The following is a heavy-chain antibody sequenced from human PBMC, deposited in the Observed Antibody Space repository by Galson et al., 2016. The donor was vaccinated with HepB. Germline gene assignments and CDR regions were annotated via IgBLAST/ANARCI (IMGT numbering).Heavy chain of an antibody. CDR3: ARGNACDSPAVPAPWFDP. CDR1: GGSINSGAYY. CDR2: IYNSGYT. J-gene: IGHJ5*02. Sequence: TLSLTCTVSGGSINSGAYYWSWIRQHPGKGLEWIGYIYNSGYTYYNPSLKSRVTISRDTSKNQFSLKLSPVTAADTAVYYCARGNACDSPAVPAPWFDPWGQGTLVTVSS. V-gene: IGHV4-31*03. D-gene: IGHD2-2*01.